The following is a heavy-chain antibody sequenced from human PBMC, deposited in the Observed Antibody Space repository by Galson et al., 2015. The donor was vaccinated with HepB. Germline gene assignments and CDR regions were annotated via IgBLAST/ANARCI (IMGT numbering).Heavy chain of an antibody. Sequence: SLRLSCAASGFTFSSYSMNWVRQAPGKGLEWVSSISSSSSYIYYADSVKGRFTISRDNAKNSLYLQMNSLRAEDTAVYYCARDLQLGGVGGKAANHRLWVYYYYGMDVWGQGTTVTVSS. CDR3: ARDLQLGGVGGKAANHRLWVYYYYGMDV. CDR1: GFTFSSYS. D-gene: IGHD1-1*01. CDR2: ISSSSSYI. J-gene: IGHJ6*02. V-gene: IGHV3-21*01.